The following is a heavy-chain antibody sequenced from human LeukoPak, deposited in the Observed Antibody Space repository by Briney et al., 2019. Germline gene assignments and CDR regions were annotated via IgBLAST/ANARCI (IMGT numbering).Heavy chain of an antibody. V-gene: IGHV3-33*08. J-gene: IGHJ3*02. CDR2: IWYDGSNK. CDR3: ARGYLDAFDI. Sequence: GGSLRLSCAASGFTFSRYWMSWVRQAPGKGLEWVAVIWYDGSNKYYADSVKGRFTISRDNSKNTLYLQMNSLRAEDTAVYYCARGYLDAFDIWGQGTMVTVSS. D-gene: IGHD5-18*01. CDR1: GFTFSRYW.